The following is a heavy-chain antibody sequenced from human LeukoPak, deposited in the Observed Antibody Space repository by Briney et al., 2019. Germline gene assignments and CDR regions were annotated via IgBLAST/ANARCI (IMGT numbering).Heavy chain of an antibody. CDR2: INHSGST. J-gene: IGHJ6*03. CDR1: GVSINSGDYY. CDR3: AGFMATISYYYMDV. V-gene: IGHV4-34*01. D-gene: IGHD5-24*01. Sequence: SETLSLTCTVSGVSINSGDYYWSWIRQPPGKGLEWIGEINHSGSTNYNPSLKSRVTISVDTSKNQFSLKLSSVTAADTAVYYCAGFMATISYYYMDVWGKGTTVTVSS.